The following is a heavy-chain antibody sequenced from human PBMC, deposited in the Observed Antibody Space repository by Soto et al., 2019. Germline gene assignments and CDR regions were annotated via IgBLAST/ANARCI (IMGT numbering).Heavy chain of an antibody. V-gene: IGHV3-23*01. J-gene: IGHJ2*01. CDR3: AKDPPLPYSRGVRYFDL. CDR2: ISGSGGST. Sequence: EVQLLESGGGLVQPGGSLRLSCAASGFTFSSYAMSWVRQAPGKGLEWVSAISGSGGSTYYADSVKGRFTISRDNSKNTRYLQMNSLRAEDTAVYYCAKDPPLPYSRGVRYFDLWGRGTLVTVSS. CDR1: GFTFSSYA. D-gene: IGHD6-13*01.